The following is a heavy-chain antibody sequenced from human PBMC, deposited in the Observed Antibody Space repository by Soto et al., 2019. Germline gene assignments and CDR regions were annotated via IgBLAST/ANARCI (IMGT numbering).Heavy chain of an antibody. D-gene: IGHD2-2*01. Sequence: GGSLRLSCAASGFTFSSYSMNWVRQAPGKGLEWVSSISSSSSYIYYADSVKGRFTISRDNAKNSLYLQMNSLRAEDPAVYYCARSYCSSTSCYAFDIWGQGTMVTVSS. V-gene: IGHV3-21*01. CDR1: GFTFSSYS. J-gene: IGHJ3*02. CDR2: ISSSSSYI. CDR3: ARSYCSSTSCYAFDI.